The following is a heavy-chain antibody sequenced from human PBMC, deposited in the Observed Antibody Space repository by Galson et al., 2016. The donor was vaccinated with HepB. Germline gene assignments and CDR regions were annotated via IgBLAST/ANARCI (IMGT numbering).Heavy chain of an antibody. CDR1: GYSFTGYY. V-gene: IGHV1-2*04. Sequence: QSGAEVKKPGESLTVSCKASGYSFTGYYVHWVRQAPGQGLEWMGWINPNSGGTNYSPKFQGWVTMTRDTSISTAYMELGRLRSDDTAVYYCARDGVPSTMRLYYCYGMDVWGQGTTVTVSS. J-gene: IGHJ6*02. D-gene: IGHD2-2*01. CDR2: INPNSGGT. CDR3: ARDGVPSTMRLYYCYGMDV.